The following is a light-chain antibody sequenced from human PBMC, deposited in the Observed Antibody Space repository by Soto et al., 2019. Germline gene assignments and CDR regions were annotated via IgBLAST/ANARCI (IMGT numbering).Light chain of an antibody. V-gene: IGLV2-8*01. Sequence: QSVPTQPPSASGSPGQSVAISCTGTSSDVGGYNYVSWYQQHPGKAPKLMIYEISKRPSGVPDRFSGSKSGNTASLTVSGLQAEDEADYYCSSYAGTHIVFGTGTKLTVL. CDR1: SSDVGGYNY. J-gene: IGLJ1*01. CDR3: SSYAGTHIV. CDR2: EIS.